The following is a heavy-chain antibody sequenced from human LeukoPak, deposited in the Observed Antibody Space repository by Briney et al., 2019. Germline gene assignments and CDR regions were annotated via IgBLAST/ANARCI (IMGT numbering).Heavy chain of an antibody. J-gene: IGHJ4*02. D-gene: IGHD2-21*02. CDR1: GYTFTSYY. CDR3: ARDLSLTAKTGHMDY. V-gene: IGHV1-46*01. Sequence: ASVKVSCKASGYTFTSYYMHWVRQAPGQGLEWMGIINPSGGSTSYAQKFQGRATMTRDMSTSTVYMELSSLRSEDTAVYYCARDLSLTAKTGHMDYWGQGTLVTVSS. CDR2: INPSGGST.